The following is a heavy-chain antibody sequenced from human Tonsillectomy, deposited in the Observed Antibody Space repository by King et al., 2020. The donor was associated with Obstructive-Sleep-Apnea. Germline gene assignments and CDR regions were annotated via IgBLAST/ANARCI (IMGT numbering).Heavy chain of an antibody. D-gene: IGHD1-14*01. J-gene: IGHJ5*02. Sequence: LQLQESGPGLVKPSETLSLTCTVSGDSISSSNYYWGWIRQPPGKGLEWIGSIYYSGSTCYNPSLKSRVTISIDTSKNQFSLNLSSVTAADTAVYSCARDLGTDRHIDNWFDPWGQGTLVTVSS. CDR2: IYYSGST. V-gene: IGHV4-39*07. CDR3: ARDLGTDRHIDNWFDP. CDR1: GDSISSSNYY.